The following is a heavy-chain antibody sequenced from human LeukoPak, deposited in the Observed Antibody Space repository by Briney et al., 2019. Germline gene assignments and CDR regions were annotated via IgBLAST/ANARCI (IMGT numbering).Heavy chain of an antibody. J-gene: IGHJ6*03. V-gene: IGHV1-46*01. D-gene: IGHD5-24*01. CDR1: GYTFTSYY. CDR3: ASNPRDGYNSWYMDV. Sequence: GASAKVSCKASGYTFTSYYMHWVRQAPGQGLEWMGIINPSGGSTSYAQKFQGRVTMTRDMSTSTVYMELSSLRSEDTAVYYCASNPRDGYNSWYMDVWGKGTTVTVSS. CDR2: INPSGGST.